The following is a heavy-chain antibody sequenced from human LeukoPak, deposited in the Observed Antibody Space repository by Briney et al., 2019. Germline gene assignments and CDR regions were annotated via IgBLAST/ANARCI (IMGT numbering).Heavy chain of an antibody. Sequence: PGGSLRLSCAASGFTFSSYYMHWVRQAPGKGPVWVSRINSDGSSTNYADSVKGRFTISRDNAKNTLYLQMNSLRAEDTAVFYCAREDRADNSPGTFDIWGQGTMVIVSS. V-gene: IGHV3-74*01. CDR2: INSDGSST. CDR1: GFTFSSYY. CDR3: AREDRADNSPGTFDI. D-gene: IGHD1-1*01. J-gene: IGHJ3*02.